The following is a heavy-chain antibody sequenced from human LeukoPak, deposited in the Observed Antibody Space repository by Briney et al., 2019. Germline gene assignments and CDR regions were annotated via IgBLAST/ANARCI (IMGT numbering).Heavy chain of an antibody. CDR3: AKESYHYYDSSGHYYFDH. CDR2: IYSGGST. CDR1: GFTVSDNY. Sequence: GGSLRLSCAASGFTVSDNYMSWVRQAPGKGLEWVSVIYSGGSTYYADSVKGRFTISRDNPKNTLYLQMNSLRAEDTAVYYCAKESYHYYDSSGHYYFDHWGQGTLVTVSS. V-gene: IGHV3-53*01. J-gene: IGHJ4*02. D-gene: IGHD3-22*01.